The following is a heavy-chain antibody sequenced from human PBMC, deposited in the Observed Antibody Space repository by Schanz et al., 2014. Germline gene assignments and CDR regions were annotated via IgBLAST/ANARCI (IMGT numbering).Heavy chain of an antibody. CDR2: IDDTWGP. J-gene: IGHJ4*02. CDR1: GASITSGGHY. V-gene: IGHV4-31*03. Sequence: QVQLQESGPGLVKPSQTLSLTCTVSGASITSGGHYWTWIRQVPGKGLAWIGCIDDTWGPKNNSPLKARVPLSLAASTNQFSLKLSAVTAADTAVYYCAREGTGAVRGYFDYWGQGALVTVSS. D-gene: IGHD6-13*01. CDR3: AREGTGAVRGYFDY.